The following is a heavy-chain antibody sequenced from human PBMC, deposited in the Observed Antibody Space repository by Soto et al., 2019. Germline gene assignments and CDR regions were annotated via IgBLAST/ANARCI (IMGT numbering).Heavy chain of an antibody. CDR3: ARGRRYSSSSYSDY. J-gene: IGHJ4*02. D-gene: IGHD6-13*01. CDR1: GGSISSSSYY. Sequence: QLQLQESGPGLVKPSETLSLTCTVSGGSISSSSYYWGWIRQPPGKGLEWIGSIYYSGGTYYNPSLKRRVTISVDTSTNQFSLKLSSVPAADTAVYYCARGRRYSSSSYSDYWGQGTLVTVSS. V-gene: IGHV4-39*01. CDR2: IYYSGGT.